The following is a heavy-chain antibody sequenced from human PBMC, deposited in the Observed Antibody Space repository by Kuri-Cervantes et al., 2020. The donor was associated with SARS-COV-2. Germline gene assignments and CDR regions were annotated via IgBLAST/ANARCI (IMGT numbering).Heavy chain of an antibody. Sequence: GGSLRLSCAASGFIFSDYFLHWVHQAPGKGLEWVAVISYDASNKYYADSVKGRFTISRDNSKNTLLLQMNSLRAEDTAVYYCARGKQDFDYWGQGTLVTVSS. CDR2: ISYDASNK. V-gene: IGHV3-30-3*01. J-gene: IGHJ4*02. CDR3: ARGKQDFDY. CDR1: GFIFSDYF.